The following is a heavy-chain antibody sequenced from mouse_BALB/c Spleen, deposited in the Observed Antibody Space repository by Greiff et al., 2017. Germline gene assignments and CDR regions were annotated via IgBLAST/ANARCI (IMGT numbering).Heavy chain of an antibody. CDR1: GYTFTSYW. V-gene: IGHV1-7*01. J-gene: IGHJ2*01. CDR2: INPSTGYT. Sequence: QVHVKQSGAELAKPGASVKMSCKASGYTFTSYWMHWVKQRPGQGLEWIGYINPSTGYTEYNQKFKDKATLTADKSSSTAYMQLSSLTSEDSAVYYCARSPYGYGDYWGQGTTRTVSS. D-gene: IGHD2-2*01. CDR3: ARSPYGYGDY.